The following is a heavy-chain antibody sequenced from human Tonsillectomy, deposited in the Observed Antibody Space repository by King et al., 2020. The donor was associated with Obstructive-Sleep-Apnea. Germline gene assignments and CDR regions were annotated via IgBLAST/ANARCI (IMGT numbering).Heavy chain of an antibody. V-gene: IGHV3-30*02. CDR1: GFTFSSYG. J-gene: IGHJ4*02. Sequence: VQLVESGGGVVQPGGSLRLSCAASGFTFSSYGMHWVRQAPGKGLEWVAFIRYDGSNKYYADSVKGRFTISRDNSKNTRYLQMNSLRAEDTAVYYCAKESDYGDHELADWGQGTLVTVSS. D-gene: IGHD4-17*01. CDR2: IRYDGSNK. CDR3: AKESDYGDHELAD.